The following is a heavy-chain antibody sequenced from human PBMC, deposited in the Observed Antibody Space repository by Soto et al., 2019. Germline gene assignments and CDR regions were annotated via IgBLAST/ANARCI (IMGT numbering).Heavy chain of an antibody. Sequence: EVQLLESGGGLVQPGGSLRLSCAASGFTFSSYAMGCVRQAPGKGLEWGSAISGSGGSTYYADSVKGRFTISRDNSKNTLYLQMNSLRAEDTAVYYCAKDQKEEQWLVGYFDYWGQGTLVTVSS. V-gene: IGHV3-23*01. D-gene: IGHD6-19*01. CDR1: GFTFSSYA. J-gene: IGHJ4*02. CDR3: AKDQKEEQWLVGYFDY. CDR2: ISGSGGST.